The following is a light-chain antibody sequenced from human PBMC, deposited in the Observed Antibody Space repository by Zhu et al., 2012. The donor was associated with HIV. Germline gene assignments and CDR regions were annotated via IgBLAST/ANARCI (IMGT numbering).Light chain of an antibody. J-gene: IGKJ1*01. CDR2: DSS. CDR1: QSVSSN. CDR3: QHYSNWPL. Sequence: VMAQSPATLSVSPGERATLSCRASQSVSSNLAWYQQKPGQAPRLLIFDSSTRATGIPARFSGSGSGTEFSLTISSMQSEDFAVYYCQHYSNWPLFGPGTKVEIK. V-gene: IGKV3-15*01.